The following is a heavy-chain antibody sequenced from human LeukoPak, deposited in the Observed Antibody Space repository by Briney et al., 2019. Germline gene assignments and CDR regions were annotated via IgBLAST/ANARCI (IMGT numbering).Heavy chain of an antibody. J-gene: IGHJ5*02. D-gene: IGHD3-10*01. CDR3: ARSGGHSTYGLEGS. CDR1: GYTFTRYY. Sequence: ASVKVSFKESGYTFTRYYMHWVRQAPGQGLEWMGVINPSDDTTYYAQGFQGRVTMTRDTSTDTVYMELSSLRSEDTAVYYCARSGGHSTYGLEGSWGQGTLVTVSS. V-gene: IGHV1-46*01. CDR2: INPSDDTT.